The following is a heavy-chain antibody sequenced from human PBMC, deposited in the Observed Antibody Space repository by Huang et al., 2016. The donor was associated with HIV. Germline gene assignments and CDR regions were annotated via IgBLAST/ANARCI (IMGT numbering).Heavy chain of an antibody. Sequence: EVRFQESVGGKVQPGGARKLSCVASGFNFLDLWMHWARQVHGEGAVWVASINSDGTSLDYADSVRGRFVVSRNNARDILSLEMSSLRPEDTGVYFCAVGGRTASYFHFDPRGQGIPVIV. CDR2: INSDGTSL. CDR3: AVGGRTASYFHFDP. J-gene: IGHJ5*02. V-gene: IGHV3-74*01. D-gene: IGHD3-9*01. CDR1: GFNFLDLW.